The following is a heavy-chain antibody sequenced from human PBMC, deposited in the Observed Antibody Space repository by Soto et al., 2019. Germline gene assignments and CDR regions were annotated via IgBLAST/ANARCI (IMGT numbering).Heavy chain of an antibody. V-gene: IGHV3-11*01. CDR3: AKMSNTDSHDPVFF. Sequence: PGGSLRLSCSASGFSFSDYYMTWVRQAPGKGLEWISYISGSGTNIYYAESVEGRFTISRDNARNSVHLQMNDLRGGDTARYFCAKMSNTDSHDPVFFWGQGTLVTVSS. CDR2: ISGSGTNI. D-gene: IGHD1-1*01. CDR1: GFSFSDYY. J-gene: IGHJ4*02.